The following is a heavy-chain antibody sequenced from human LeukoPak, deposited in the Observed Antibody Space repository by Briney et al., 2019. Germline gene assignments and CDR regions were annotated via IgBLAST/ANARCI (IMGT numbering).Heavy chain of an antibody. Sequence: GGSLRLSCAASGFTFSSYAMSWVRQAPGKGLEWVSAISGSGGSTYYADSVKGRFTISRDNSKNTLYLQMNSLRAEDTAVYYCAKDNYDFWSGYYLDAFGIWGQGTMVTVSS. J-gene: IGHJ3*02. CDR3: AKDNYDFWSGYYLDAFGI. CDR2: ISGSGGST. CDR1: GFTFSSYA. D-gene: IGHD3-3*01. V-gene: IGHV3-23*01.